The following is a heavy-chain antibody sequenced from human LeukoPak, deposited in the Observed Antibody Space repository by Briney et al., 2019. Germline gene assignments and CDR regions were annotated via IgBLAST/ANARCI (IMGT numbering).Heavy chain of an antibody. J-gene: IGHJ4*02. Sequence: GGSLRLSCAASGFTFSSYGMHWVRQAPGKGLEWMAVISYDGSNKYYADSVKGRFTISRDNSKNTLYLQMNSLRAEDTAVYFCARDGSAYNFDYWGQGVLVTVSS. CDR1: GFTFSSYG. CDR2: ISYDGSNK. CDR3: ARDGSAYNFDY. D-gene: IGHD5-24*01. V-gene: IGHV3-30*03.